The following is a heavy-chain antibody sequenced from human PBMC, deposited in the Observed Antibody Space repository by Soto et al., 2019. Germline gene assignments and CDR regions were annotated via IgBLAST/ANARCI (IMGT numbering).Heavy chain of an antibody. Sequence: EVQLLDSGGGLVQPGGSLRLSCAASGFTFSNYAMSWVRQAPGKGLEWVSTISGNGGSTYYADSVKGRFTISRDNSKNMLFLQINSLRDDDSAVYYCAKRPASIITFDYWGQGTPVIVSS. CDR2: ISGNGGST. V-gene: IGHV3-23*01. CDR3: AKRPASIITFDY. CDR1: GFTFSNYA. D-gene: IGHD2-2*01. J-gene: IGHJ4*02.